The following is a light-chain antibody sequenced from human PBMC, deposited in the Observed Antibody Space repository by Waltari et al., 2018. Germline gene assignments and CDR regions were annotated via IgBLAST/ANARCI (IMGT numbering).Light chain of an antibody. J-gene: IGKJ4*01. CDR1: RSVSIY. V-gene: IGKV1-39*01. CDR3: QQTYDTPLT. CDR2: ATY. Sequence: DIQMTQASSSLSASVGDRVNITCRASRSVSIYLNWYQQKPGKAPNLLIYATYALQTGVPSRFSGSGSGTDFTLTITNLQPEDFGIYYCQQTYDTPLTFGAGTKVQLK.